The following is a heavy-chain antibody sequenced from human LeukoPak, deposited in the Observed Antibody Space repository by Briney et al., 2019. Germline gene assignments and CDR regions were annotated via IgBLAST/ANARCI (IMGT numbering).Heavy chain of an antibody. Sequence: GGSLRLSCAASGFTFDDYDMSWVRQAPGKGLEWVSNINWNGGRIGYADSVKGRVTISRDNAKNSLYLQMNSLRAEDTALYYCAKSPAGITWFDPWGQGTLVTVSS. CDR3: AKSPAGITWFDP. CDR2: INWNGGRI. V-gene: IGHV3-20*04. CDR1: GFTFDDYD. J-gene: IGHJ5*02. D-gene: IGHD1-1*01.